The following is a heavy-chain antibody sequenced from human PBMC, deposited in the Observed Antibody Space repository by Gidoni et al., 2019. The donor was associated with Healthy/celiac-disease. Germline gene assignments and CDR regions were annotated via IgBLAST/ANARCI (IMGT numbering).Heavy chain of an antibody. CDR3: ANRIAAAGKDMDV. CDR2: ISGSGGST. Sequence: EVQLLESGGGVVQPGGSLRLSWAASGFTFSSSAMSWVRQAPGKGLEWVSAISGSGGSTYSADSVKGRFTISSDHSKNTLYLQMNSLRAEDTAVYYCANRIAAAGKDMDVWGKGTTVTVSS. V-gene: IGHV3-23*01. D-gene: IGHD6-13*01. CDR1: GFTFSSSA. J-gene: IGHJ6*03.